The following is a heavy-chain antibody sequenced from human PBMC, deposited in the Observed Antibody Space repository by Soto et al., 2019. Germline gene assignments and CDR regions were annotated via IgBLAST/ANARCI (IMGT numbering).Heavy chain of an antibody. V-gene: IGHV3-30-3*01. Sequence: GGSLRLSCAASGFTFSSYAMHWVRQAPGKGLEWVAVISYDGSNKYYADSVKWRFTISRDNSKNTLYLQMNNLRAEDTAVYYCARVEGSGYSYYFDYWGQGTLVTVSS. CDR2: ISYDGSNK. D-gene: IGHD3-22*01. CDR1: GFTFSSYA. J-gene: IGHJ4*02. CDR3: ARVEGSGYSYYFDY.